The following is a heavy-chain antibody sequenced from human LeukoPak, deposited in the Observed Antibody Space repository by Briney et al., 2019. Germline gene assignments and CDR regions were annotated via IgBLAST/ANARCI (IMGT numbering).Heavy chain of an antibody. CDR3: AKGSLPGKIVVVPAAIDY. Sequence: PGGSLRLSCAASGFTFSSYGMHWVRQAPGKGLEWVAFIRYDGSNKYYADSVKGRFTISRDNSKNTLYLQMNSLRAEDTAVYYCAKGSLPGKIVVVPAAIDYWGQGTLVTVSS. J-gene: IGHJ4*02. D-gene: IGHD2-2*01. CDR1: GFTFSSYG. CDR2: IRYDGSNK. V-gene: IGHV3-30*02.